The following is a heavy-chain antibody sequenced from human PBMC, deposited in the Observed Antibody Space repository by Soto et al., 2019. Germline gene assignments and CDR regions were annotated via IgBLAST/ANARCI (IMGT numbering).Heavy chain of an antibody. J-gene: IGHJ6*02. CDR2: IYHSGST. CDR1: GGSISSGGYS. V-gene: IGHV4-30-2*01. D-gene: IGHD2-2*01. CDR3: ARARRGCSSTSCRRTYYYYGMDV. Sequence: QLQLQESGSGLVKPSQTLSLTCAVSGGSISSGGYSWSWIRQPPGKGLEWIGYIYHSGSTYYNPSLKSRVTRSVDRSKNQFSLKLSSVTAADTAVYYCARARRGCSSTSCRRTYYYYGMDVWGQGTTVTVSS.